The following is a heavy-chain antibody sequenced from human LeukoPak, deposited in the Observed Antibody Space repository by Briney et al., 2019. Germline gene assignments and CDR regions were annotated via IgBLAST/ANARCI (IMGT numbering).Heavy chain of an antibody. V-gene: IGHV4-59*01. CDR2: IYYSGST. Sequence: SETLSLTCTVSGGSISSYYWSWIRQPSGKGLEWIGYIYYSGSTNYNPSLKSRVTISVDTSKNQFSLKLSSVTAADTAVYYCAGPPGEQQRAPRTYYFASGAKETRVTVS. J-gene: IGHJ4*02. CDR1: GGSISSYY. D-gene: IGHD6-13*01. CDR3: AGPPGEQQRAPRTYYFAS.